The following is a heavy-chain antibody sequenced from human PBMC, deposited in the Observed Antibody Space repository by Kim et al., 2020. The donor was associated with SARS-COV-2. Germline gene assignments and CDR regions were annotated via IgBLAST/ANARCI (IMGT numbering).Heavy chain of an antibody. V-gene: IGHV4-4*02. D-gene: IGHD3-10*01. J-gene: IGHJ4*01. CDR1: GGSISSSNW. CDR2: IYHSGST. Sequence: SETLSLTCAVSGGSISSSNWWSWVRQPPGKGLEWIGEIYHSGSTNYNPSLKSRVTISVDKSKNQFSLKLSSVTAADTAVYYCARENYGSGSSFDYWGHGTLVTVSS. CDR3: ARENYGSGSSFDY.